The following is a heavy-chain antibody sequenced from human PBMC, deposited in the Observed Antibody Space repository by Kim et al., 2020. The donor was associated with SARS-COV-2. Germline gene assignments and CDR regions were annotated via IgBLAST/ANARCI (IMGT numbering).Heavy chain of an antibody. CDR3: TTDWGGTYYYGMDV. D-gene: IGHD3-16*01. J-gene: IGHJ6*02. CDR1: GFTFSNAW. V-gene: IGHV3-15*01. CDR2: IKSKTDGGTT. Sequence: GGSLRLSCAASGFTFSNAWMSWVRQAPGKGLEWVGRIKSKTDGGTTDYAAPVKGRFTISRDDSKNTLYLQMNSLKTEDTAVYYCTTDWGGTYYYGMDVWGQGTTVTVSS.